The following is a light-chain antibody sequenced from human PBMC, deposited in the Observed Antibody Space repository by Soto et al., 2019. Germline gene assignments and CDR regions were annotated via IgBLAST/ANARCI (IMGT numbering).Light chain of an antibody. CDR2: EVS. CDR1: SSDVGSYNL. V-gene: IGLV2-23*02. CDR3: CSYAGSSTFVV. J-gene: IGLJ2*01. Sequence: QSALTQPASVSGSPGQSITIYCTGTSSDVGSYNLVSWYQQHPGKAPKLMIYEVSKRPSGVSNRFSGSKSGNTASLTISGLQAEDEADDFCCSYAGSSTFVVFGGGTKVTVL.